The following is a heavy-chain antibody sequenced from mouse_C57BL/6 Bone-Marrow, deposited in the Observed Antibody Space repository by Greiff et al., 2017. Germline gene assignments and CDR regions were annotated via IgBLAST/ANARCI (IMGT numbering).Heavy chain of an antibody. CDR2: IWLDDDK. CDR3: ARPERGSSGYGYFDV. CDR1: GFSLSTFGMG. J-gene: IGHJ1*03. D-gene: IGHD3-2*02. V-gene: IGHV8-8*01. Sequence: QVTLKVSGPGILQPSQTLSLSCSFSGFSLSTFGMGVGWIRQPSGKGLEWLAHIWLDDDKYYNPALKSLLTISKDTSTNQVFLKIANVDTADTATDYCARPERGSSGYGYFDVWGTGTTVTVSA.